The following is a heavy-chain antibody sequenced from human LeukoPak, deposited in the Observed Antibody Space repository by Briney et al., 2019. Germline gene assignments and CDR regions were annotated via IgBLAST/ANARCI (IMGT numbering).Heavy chain of an antibody. J-gene: IGHJ4*02. Sequence: ASVKVSCKGSGYTFTGYYIHGLRQPAGQGVEGMGWINPNSGGTNYAQKFQGRSTMTRDTSISTAYMELSRLRSDDTAVSYCARGTWPPFDYWGQGTLVTVSS. D-gene: IGHD5-12*01. CDR3: ARGTWPPFDY. CDR1: GYTFTGYY. CDR2: INPNSGGT. V-gene: IGHV1-2*02.